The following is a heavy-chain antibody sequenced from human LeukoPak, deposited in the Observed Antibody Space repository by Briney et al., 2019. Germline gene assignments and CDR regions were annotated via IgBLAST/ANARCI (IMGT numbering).Heavy chain of an antibody. CDR2: INPNSGGT. CDR1: GYTFTGYY. D-gene: IGHD3-10*01. Sequence: ASVKVSCKASGYTFTGYYMHWVRQAPGQGLEWMGWINPNSGGTNYAQKFQGRVTMTRDTSISTAYMELSRLRSDDTAVYYCAKVPIGEWFGELDYWGQGTLVTVSS. CDR3: AKVPIGEWFGELDY. J-gene: IGHJ4*02. V-gene: IGHV1-2*02.